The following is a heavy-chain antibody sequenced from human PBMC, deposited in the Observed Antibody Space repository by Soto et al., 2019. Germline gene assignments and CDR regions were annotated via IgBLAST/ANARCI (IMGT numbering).Heavy chain of an antibody. CDR2: INHSGST. J-gene: IGHJ6*02. V-gene: IGHV4-34*01. CDR1: GGSFSGYY. Sequence: SETLSLTCAVYGGSFSGYYWSWIRQPPGKGLEWIGEINHSGSTNYNPSLKSRVTISVDTSKNQFSQKLSSVTAADTAVYYCARGPQRRYSYGPYYYYYYGMDVWGQGTTVTVSS. CDR3: ARGPQRRYSYGPYYYYYYGMDV. D-gene: IGHD5-18*01.